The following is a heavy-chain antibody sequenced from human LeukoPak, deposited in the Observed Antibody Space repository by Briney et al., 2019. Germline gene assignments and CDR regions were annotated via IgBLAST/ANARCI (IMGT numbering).Heavy chain of an antibody. CDR1: GFTFSSYS. CDR2: ISSCSSYI. V-gene: IGHV3-21*01. Sequence: PGGSLRLSCAASGFTFSSYSMNWVRQAPGKGLEWVSSISSCSSYIYYAHSVKRRFPISRDNAKNSLYLQMNSLRAEDTAVYYCARAGKVPAADYWGQGTLVTVSS. D-gene: IGHD2-2*01. J-gene: IGHJ4*02. CDR3: ARAGKVPAADY.